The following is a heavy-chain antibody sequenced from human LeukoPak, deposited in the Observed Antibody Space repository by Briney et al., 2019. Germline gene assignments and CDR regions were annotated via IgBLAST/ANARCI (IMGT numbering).Heavy chain of an antibody. Sequence: TPSETLSLTCTVPGGSISSGSYYWRWIRQPAGKGLEWIGHIYISGSTNYNPSLKSRVTISVDTPKNQFSLKLSSVTAADTAVYYCARDGGYEGNWFDPWGQGTLVTVSS. J-gene: IGHJ5*02. CDR2: IYISGST. CDR1: GGSISSGSYY. CDR3: ARDGGYEGNWFDP. D-gene: IGHD5-12*01. V-gene: IGHV4-61*09.